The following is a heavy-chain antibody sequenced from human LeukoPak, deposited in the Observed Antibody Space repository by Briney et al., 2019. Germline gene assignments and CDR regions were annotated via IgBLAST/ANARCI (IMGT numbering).Heavy chain of an antibody. CDR1: GYTFTCYY. J-gene: IGHJ6*02. CDR3: ARDRTRGDYYGMDV. D-gene: IGHD2-8*01. V-gene: IGHV1-2*02. Sequence: ASVTVSFKSSGYTFTCYYMHWVRQAPGQGLEWMGWINPNSGGTNYAQNFQGRVTMTRDTSISTAYMELSRLRSDDTAVYYCARDRTRGDYYGMDVWGQGTTVTVSS. CDR2: INPNSGGT.